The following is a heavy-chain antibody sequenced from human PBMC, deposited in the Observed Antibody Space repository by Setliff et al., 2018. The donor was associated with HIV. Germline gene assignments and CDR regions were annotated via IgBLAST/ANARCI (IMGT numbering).Heavy chain of an antibody. CDR2: IWYDGSNK. D-gene: IGHD5-12*01. V-gene: IGHV3-30*04. Sequence: PGGSLRLSCAASGFIFSSYAMHWVRQAPGKGLEWVAVIWYDGSNKYYADSVKGRFTISRDNSKNTLYLQMNSLRAEDTAVYYCARDPPGSGFHLDYWGQGTPVTVSS. CDR3: ARDPPGSGFHLDY. CDR1: GFIFSSYA. J-gene: IGHJ4*02.